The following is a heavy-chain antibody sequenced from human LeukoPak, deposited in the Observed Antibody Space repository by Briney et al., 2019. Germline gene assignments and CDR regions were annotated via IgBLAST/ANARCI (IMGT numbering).Heavy chain of an antibody. CDR1: GFTVSSNY. V-gene: IGHV3-66*01. CDR3: AKDPGYCSGGSCYFFDY. Sequence: GGSLRLSCAASGFTVSSNYMSWVRQAPGKGLEWVSVIYSGGSTYYADSVKGRFTISRDNSKNTLYLQMNSLRAEDTAVYYCAKDPGYCSGGSCYFFDYWGQGTLVTVSS. D-gene: IGHD2-15*01. CDR2: IYSGGST. J-gene: IGHJ4*02.